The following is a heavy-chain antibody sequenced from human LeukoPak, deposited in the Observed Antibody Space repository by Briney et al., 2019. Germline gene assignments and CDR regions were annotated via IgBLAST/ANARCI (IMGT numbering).Heavy chain of an antibody. V-gene: IGHV3-23*01. CDR2: ISGSGGST. J-gene: IGHJ4*02. CDR1: GFTFSSYA. Sequence: GGSLRLSCAASGFTFSSYAVSWVRHAPGKGLEWVSAISGSGGSTYYADSVKGRFTIPRDNSKNTLYLQMNSLRAEDTAVYYCAKEKDSAVAGDFDYWGQGTLVTVSS. D-gene: IGHD6-19*01. CDR3: AKEKDSAVAGDFDY.